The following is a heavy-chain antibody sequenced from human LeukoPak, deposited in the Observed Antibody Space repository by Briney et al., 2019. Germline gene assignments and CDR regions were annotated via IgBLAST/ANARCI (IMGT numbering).Heavy chain of an antibody. J-gene: IGHJ6*03. Sequence: GSLRLSCTVSGFTVTSNSMSWVRQPPGKGLEWIGEINHSGSTNYNPSLKSRVTISVDTSKNQFSLKLSSVTAADTAVYYCAREGYGSGSYYYYYYYMDVWGKGTTVTISS. CDR1: GFTVTSNS. CDR3: AREGYGSGSYYYYYYYMDV. D-gene: IGHD3-10*01. V-gene: IGHV4-34*01. CDR2: INHSGST.